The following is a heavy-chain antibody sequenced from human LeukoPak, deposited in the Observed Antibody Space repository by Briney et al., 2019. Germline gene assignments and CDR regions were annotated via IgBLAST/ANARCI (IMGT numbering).Heavy chain of an antibody. V-gene: IGHV3-20*04. J-gene: IGHJ3*02. D-gene: IGHD3/OR15-3a*01. CDR3: ARGWTSLDALDI. Sequence: PGGSLRLSCAASGFTFDDYGMSWVRQAPGKGLEWVSGINWNGGSIGYADSVKGRFTISRDNAKNSLYLQMNSLRAEDTALYYCARGWTSLDALDIWGQGTMVTVSS. CDR1: GFTFDDYG. CDR2: INWNGGSI.